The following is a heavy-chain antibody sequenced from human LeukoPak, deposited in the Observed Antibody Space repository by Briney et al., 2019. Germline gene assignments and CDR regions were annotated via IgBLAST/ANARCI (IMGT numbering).Heavy chain of an antibody. D-gene: IGHD2-21*01. CDR3: VRAYHPGGWFDP. Sequence: PGGSLRLSCAASGSTFSSYSMNWVRQAPGKGLEWVASINEDGSEIHYVDSVKGRFTISRDNAKDSLYLQMNSLTAEDTAMYYCVRAYHPGGWFDPWGQGTLVTVSS. CDR2: INEDGSEI. V-gene: IGHV3-7*04. CDR1: GSTFSSYS. J-gene: IGHJ5*02.